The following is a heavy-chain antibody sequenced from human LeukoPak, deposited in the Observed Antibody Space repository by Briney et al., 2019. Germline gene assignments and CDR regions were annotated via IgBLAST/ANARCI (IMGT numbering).Heavy chain of an antibody. J-gene: IGHJ3*02. CDR2: ISAYNGNT. V-gene: IGHV1-18*01. CDR1: GYTFTSYG. CDR3: ARRGGGSYLYDDAFDI. D-gene: IGHD1-26*01. Sequence: GASVKVSCKASGYTFTSYGISWVRQAPGQGLEWMGWISAYNGNTNYAQKLQGRVTMTTDTSTSTAYMELRSLRSDDAAVYYCARRGGGSYLYDDAFDIWGQGTMVTVSS.